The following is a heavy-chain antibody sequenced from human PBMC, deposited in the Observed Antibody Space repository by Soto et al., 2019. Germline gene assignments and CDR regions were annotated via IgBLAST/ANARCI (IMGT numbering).Heavy chain of an antibody. CDR1: GGSISSGGYY. D-gene: IGHD6-6*01. J-gene: IGHJ6*02. V-gene: IGHV4-31*03. Sequence: PSETLSLTCTVSGGSISSGGYYWSWIRQHPXKGLEWIGYIYYSGSTYYHPSLKSRVTISVDTSKTQFSLKLSSVTAADTAVYYCARGYALPIGSIAAGNPVRYYFYYSMDVGGQETTVTVS. CDR3: ARGYALPIGSIAAGNPVRYYFYYSMDV. CDR2: IYYSGST.